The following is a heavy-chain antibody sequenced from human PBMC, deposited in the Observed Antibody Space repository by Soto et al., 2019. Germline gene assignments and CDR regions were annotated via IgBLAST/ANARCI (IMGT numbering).Heavy chain of an antibody. CDR2: IYSVGST. V-gene: IGHV3-66*02. Sequence: GGSLRLSCAASGFTVSSNYMSWVRQAPGKGLEWVSVIYSVGSTYYADSVKGRFTISRDNSKNTLYLQMNSLRAEDTAVYYCASDRTPLRSNYGAFDIWGQGTMVTVSS. J-gene: IGHJ3*02. CDR3: ASDRTPLRSNYGAFDI. CDR1: GFTVSSNY. D-gene: IGHD3-16*01.